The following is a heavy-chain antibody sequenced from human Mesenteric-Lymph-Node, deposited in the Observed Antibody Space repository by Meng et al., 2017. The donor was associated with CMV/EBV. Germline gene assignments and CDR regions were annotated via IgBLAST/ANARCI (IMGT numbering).Heavy chain of an antibody. Sequence: QVQLQQCGAGLLKPSETLSLTCAVYCGSFSGYYWSWIRQPPGKGLEWIGEINHSGSTNYTPSLKSRVTISVDTSKNQFSLKLSSVTAADTAVYYCARHQRWLKSEGGFNYWGQGTLVTVSS. V-gene: IGHV4-34*01. J-gene: IGHJ4*02. D-gene: IGHD4-23*01. CDR3: ARHQRWLKSEGGFNY. CDR2: INHSGST. CDR1: CGSFSGYY.